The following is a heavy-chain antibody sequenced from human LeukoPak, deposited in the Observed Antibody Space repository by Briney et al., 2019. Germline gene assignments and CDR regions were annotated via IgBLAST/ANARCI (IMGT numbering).Heavy chain of an antibody. CDR2: IYYGGST. Sequence: KPSETLSLTCSVSGGSVSTYYWYWVRQSPEKGLEWIGHIYYGGSTNYNPSLKSRVTISVDTSKNQFSLKVKSVTAADTAVYFCAGLIPDTTGYYSHYWGQGALVTVTS. CDR1: GGSVSTYY. CDR3: AGLIPDTTGYYSHY. D-gene: IGHD2/OR15-2a*01. J-gene: IGHJ4*02. V-gene: IGHV4-59*08.